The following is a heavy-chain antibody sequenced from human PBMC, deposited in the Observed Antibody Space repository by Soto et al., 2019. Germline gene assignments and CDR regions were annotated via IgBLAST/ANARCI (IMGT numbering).Heavy chain of an antibody. CDR3: ARSLRSVPYYDFWGGFPYYYGMDV. CDR2: ISSSSSYI. Sequence: GGSLRLSCAASGFTFSSYSMNWVRQAPGKGLEWVSSISSSSSYIYYADSVKGRFTISRDNAKNSLYLQMNSLRAEDTAVYYCARSLRSVPYYDFWGGFPYYYGMDVWGQGTTVTVSS. CDR1: GFTFSSYS. J-gene: IGHJ6*02. V-gene: IGHV3-21*01. D-gene: IGHD3-3*01.